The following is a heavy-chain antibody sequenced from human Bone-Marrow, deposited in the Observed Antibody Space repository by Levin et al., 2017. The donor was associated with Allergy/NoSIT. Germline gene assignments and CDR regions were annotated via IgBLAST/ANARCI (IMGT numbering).Heavy chain of an antibody. D-gene: IGHD1-1*01. CDR2: IYPGDSDT. CDR1: GYSFTSYW. Sequence: PGGSLRLSCKGSGYSFTSYWIGWVRQMPGKGLEWMGIIYPGDSDTRYSPSFQGQVTISADKSISTAYLQWSSLKASDTAMYYCARGPLWKDLGWFDPWGQGTLVTVSS. J-gene: IGHJ5*02. V-gene: IGHV5-51*01. CDR3: ARGPLWKDLGWFDP.